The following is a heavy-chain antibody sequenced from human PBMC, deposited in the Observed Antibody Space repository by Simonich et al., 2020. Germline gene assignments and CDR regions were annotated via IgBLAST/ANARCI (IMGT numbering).Heavy chain of an antibody. CDR1: GYNFTGYY. Sequence: QVQLVQSGAEVKQPGASVKVSCTASGYNFTGYYMHWVREAPGKGLGWEGWINPNSGGTTNAQTVQGRVTMTRDTSISTAYMELSRLRSDDTAVYYCARDPVVPAAIRNAFDIWGQGTMVTVSS. J-gene: IGHJ3*02. CDR3: ARDPVVPAAIRNAFDI. D-gene: IGHD2-2*01. CDR2: INPNSGGT. V-gene: IGHV1-2*02.